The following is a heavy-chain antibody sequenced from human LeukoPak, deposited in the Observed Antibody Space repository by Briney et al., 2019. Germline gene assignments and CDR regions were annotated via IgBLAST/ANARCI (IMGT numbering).Heavy chain of an antibody. CDR2: ISFSGST. V-gene: IGHV4-59*01. Sequence: PSETLSLTCTVSGAFISNYYWSWIRQTPGKKLEWIAYISFSGSTNYNPSLKSRVTTSLDRSKNQFSLKLSSVTAADTAVYYCARDQYHGSGTYAWFDPWGQGTLVTVSS. CDR1: GAFISNYY. D-gene: IGHD3-10*01. CDR3: ARDQYHGSGTYAWFDP. J-gene: IGHJ5*02.